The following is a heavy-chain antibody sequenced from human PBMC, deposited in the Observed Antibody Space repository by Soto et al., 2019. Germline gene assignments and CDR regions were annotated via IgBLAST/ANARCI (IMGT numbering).Heavy chain of an antibody. D-gene: IGHD3-3*01. J-gene: IGHJ4*02. CDR3: ARAPILVGVTPYENYFDS. CDR2: SIPIFGTA. CDR1: GGTFSNSV. V-gene: IGHV1-69*01. Sequence: QVQLVQSGAEGKKPGSSVKVSCKASGGTFSNSVISWVRQAPGQGLEWMGGSIPIFGTANYAQKFQGRVTIMADESTSTAYMEVTSLRSEDTAVYYCARAPILVGVTPYENYFDSWGQGTLVTVSS.